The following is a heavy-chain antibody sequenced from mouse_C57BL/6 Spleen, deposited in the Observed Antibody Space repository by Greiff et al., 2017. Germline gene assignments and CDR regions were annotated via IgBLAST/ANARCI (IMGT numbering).Heavy chain of an antibody. CDR3: TAYYYGSSSVAY. CDR2: IDPEDGDT. V-gene: IGHV14-1*01. CDR1: GFNFKDYY. J-gene: IGHJ3*01. Sequence: EVQLQQSGAELVRPGASVKLSCTASGFNFKDYYMHWVKQRPEQGLEWIGRIDPEDGDTEYAPKFLGKATMTADTSSNTAYLQLSRLTSEDAAVYYCTAYYYGSSSVAYWGQGTLVTVSA. D-gene: IGHD1-1*01.